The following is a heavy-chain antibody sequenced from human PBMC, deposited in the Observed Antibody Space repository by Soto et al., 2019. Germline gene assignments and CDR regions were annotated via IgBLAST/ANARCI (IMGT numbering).Heavy chain of an antibody. Sequence: QVQLVQSGAEVKKPGASVKVSCKASGYTFTSYGISWVRQAPGQGLEWMGWISAYNGNTNYAQKLQGRVTMTTDTTKSTAYMELRSLRSDATAVYYCARDVIVRGIVLVPAPPDYGMDVWGQGTTVTVSS. J-gene: IGHJ6*02. CDR2: ISAYNGNT. D-gene: IGHD2-2*01. V-gene: IGHV1-18*01. CDR1: GYTFTSYG. CDR3: ARDVIVRGIVLVPAPPDYGMDV.